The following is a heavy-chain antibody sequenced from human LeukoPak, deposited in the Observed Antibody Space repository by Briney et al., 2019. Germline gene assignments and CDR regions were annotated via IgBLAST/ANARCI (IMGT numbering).Heavy chain of an antibody. CDR2: ISSSSNYI. D-gene: IGHD2-15*01. CDR1: GFTVSSSY. J-gene: IGHJ3*02. Sequence: GGSLRLSCAASGFTVSSSYMSWVRQAPGKGLEWVSSISSSSNYIYNADSVKGRFTISRDNAKNSLYLQMNSLRAEDTAVYYCARLGSQGDDAFDIWGQGTMVTVSS. CDR3: ARLGSQGDDAFDI. V-gene: IGHV3-21*01.